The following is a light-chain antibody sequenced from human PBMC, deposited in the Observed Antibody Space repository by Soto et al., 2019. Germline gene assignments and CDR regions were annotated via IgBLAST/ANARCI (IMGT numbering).Light chain of an antibody. J-gene: IGKJ1*01. V-gene: IGKV3-20*01. CDR1: QAVNSIY. CDR2: GTS. CDR3: QQYDSSPRT. Sequence: EIVLTQSPGTLSLSPGERATLSCRASQAVNSIYLAWYQQKPGQAPRLLIYGTSNRATGIPDRFSGSGSGTDFTLTVSRLEPEDLAVYYCQQYDSSPRTFGQGTKVEIK.